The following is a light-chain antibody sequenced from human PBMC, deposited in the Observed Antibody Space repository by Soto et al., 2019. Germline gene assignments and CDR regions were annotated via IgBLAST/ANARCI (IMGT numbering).Light chain of an antibody. CDR3: QQYTNWPYT. CDR1: QSVGSN. Sequence: EIVMTQSPATLSVSPRERASLSCRASQSVGSNLAWYQQTAGQAPRLLIYGASTRATGIPARFSGSGSGTEFTLTISSLQSEDFAVYSRQQYTNWPYTFGQGTKLEIK. CDR2: GAS. V-gene: IGKV3-15*01. J-gene: IGKJ2*01.